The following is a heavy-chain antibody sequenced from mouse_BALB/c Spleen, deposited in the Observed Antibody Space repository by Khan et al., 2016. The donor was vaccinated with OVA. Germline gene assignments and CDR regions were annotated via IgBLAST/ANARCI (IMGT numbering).Heavy chain of an antibody. V-gene: IGHV3-2*02. Sequence: EVKLLESGPGLVKPSQSLSLTCTVTGYSITSDYAWDWIRQFPGNKLEWMGYISYGGSTSYNPSLKSRISINRDTSKKQFFLQLNSVTTEDTATYYCARKNYYGYAMDYWGQGTSVTVSS. D-gene: IGHD1-1*01. CDR1: GYSITSDYA. CDR3: ARKNYYGYAMDY. CDR2: ISYGGST. J-gene: IGHJ4*01.